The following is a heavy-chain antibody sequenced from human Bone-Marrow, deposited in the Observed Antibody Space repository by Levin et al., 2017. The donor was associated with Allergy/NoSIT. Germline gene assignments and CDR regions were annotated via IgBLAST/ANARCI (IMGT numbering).Heavy chain of an antibody. J-gene: IGHJ3*01. CDR1: RGSITSPNSY. D-gene: IGHD5-12*01. V-gene: IGHV4-39*07. CDR3: VRDYKEVLVATTTGAFDL. Sequence: SQTLSLTCIVSRGSITSPNSYWGWIRQPPGKGLEWIGSMHYSGSTYYTPSLKSRVTLSLDTSKNQFSLKMTSVTAADSATYYCVRDYKEVLVATTTGAFDLWGRGTMVTVSS. CDR2: MHYSGST.